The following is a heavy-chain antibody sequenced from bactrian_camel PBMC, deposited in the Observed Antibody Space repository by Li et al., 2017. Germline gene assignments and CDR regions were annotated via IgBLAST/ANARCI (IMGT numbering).Heavy chain of an antibody. CDR2: TISSDRTT. D-gene: IGHD6*01. CDR1: GFTFDDHD. CDR3: AAGTRIIVGDSCDGITT. Sequence: HVQLVESGGGSVQAGGSLRLSCAASGFTFDDHDMGWFRQAHGDGCELVSTISSDRTTYYADSVKGRFTISRDNAKNIIYLQMSSLTPDDPAMYYCAAGTRIIVGDSCDGITTWGQGTQVTVS. J-gene: IGHJ6*01. V-gene: IGHV3S63*01.